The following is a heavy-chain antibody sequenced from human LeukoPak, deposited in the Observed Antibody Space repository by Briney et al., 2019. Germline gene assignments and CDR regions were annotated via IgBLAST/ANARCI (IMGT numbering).Heavy chain of an antibody. CDR1: GLTVGSNY. V-gene: IGHV3-53*01. CDR3: ARDLNAQSRAFDI. D-gene: IGHD1-1*01. CDR2: IYSAGDT. Sequence: AGGSLRLSYAACGLTVGSNYMTWVRQAPGKGLEWVSVIYSAGDTYYTDSVKGRFTISRDNSQNTVYLQMNSLRAEDTAVYYCARDLNAQSRAFDIWGRGTMVTVSS. J-gene: IGHJ3*02.